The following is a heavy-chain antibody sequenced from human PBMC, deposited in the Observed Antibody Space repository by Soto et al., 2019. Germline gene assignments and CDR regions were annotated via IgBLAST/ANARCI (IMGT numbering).Heavy chain of an antibody. CDR2: IYYSGST. Sequence: PSETLSLTCTVSGGSISSGGYYWSWIRQHPGKGLEWIGYIYYSGSTYYNPSLKSRVTISVDTSKNQFSLKLSSVTAADTAVYYCASVYGSGSYGRNWFDPWGQGTLVTVSP. D-gene: IGHD3-10*01. CDR3: ASVYGSGSYGRNWFDP. J-gene: IGHJ5*02. V-gene: IGHV4-31*03. CDR1: GGSISSGGYY.